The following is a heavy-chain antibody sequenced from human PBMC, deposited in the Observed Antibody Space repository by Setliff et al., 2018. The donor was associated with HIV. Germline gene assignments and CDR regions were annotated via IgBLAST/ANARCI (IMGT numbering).Heavy chain of an antibody. J-gene: IGHJ3*02. Sequence: ASVKVSCKASAFTFNIYAIHWVRQAPGQGLEWMGYIDANTGIPTYAQALSGRFVFSLDTSVSTAYLQISSLKAEDTAVYYCARGKRAMVRGVIITPAFDIWGQGTMVTVSS. CDR3: ARGKRAMVRGVIITPAFDI. D-gene: IGHD3-10*01. CDR2: IDANTGIP. CDR1: AFTFNIYA. V-gene: IGHV7-4-1*02.